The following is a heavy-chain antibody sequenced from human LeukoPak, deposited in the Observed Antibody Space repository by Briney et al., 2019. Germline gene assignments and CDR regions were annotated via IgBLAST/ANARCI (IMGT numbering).Heavy chain of an antibody. CDR2: INHSGST. V-gene: IGHV4-34*01. CDR1: GGSFSGYY. CDR3: ARAGIVLMDN. D-gene: IGHD2-8*01. Sequence: SETLSLTCAVYGGSFSGYYWSWIRQPPGKGLEWIGEINHSGSTNYNPSLKSRVTISVDTSKNQFSLKLSSVTAADTAVYYCARAGIVLMDNWGQGTLVTVSS. J-gene: IGHJ4*02.